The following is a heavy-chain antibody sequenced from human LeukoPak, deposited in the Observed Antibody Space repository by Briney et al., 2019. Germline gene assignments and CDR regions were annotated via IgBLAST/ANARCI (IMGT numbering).Heavy chain of an antibody. CDR1: GFTFSSYS. Sequence: TGGCLRLSCAASGFTFSSYSMNWVRQAPGKGLEWDSFLSSSGSPIYYAGSLTGRFTIYRDNGKNSLYLQMNSLRDEDTAVYYCARGVEGSYYYDSSGKGNALDIWGQGTMVAVSS. D-gene: IGHD3-22*01. J-gene: IGHJ3*02. CDR3: ARGVEGSYYYDSSGKGNALDI. V-gene: IGHV3-48*02. CDR2: LSSSGSPI.